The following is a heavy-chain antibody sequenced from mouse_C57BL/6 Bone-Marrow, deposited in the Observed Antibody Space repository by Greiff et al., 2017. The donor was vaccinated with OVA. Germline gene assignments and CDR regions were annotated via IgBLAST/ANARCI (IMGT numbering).Heavy chain of an antibody. CDR2: LDPENGDT. CDR1: GFNIKDDY. J-gene: IGHJ3*01. D-gene: IGHD3-2*02. Sequence: VQLQQSGAELVRPGASVKLSCTASGFNIKDDYMHWVKQRPEQGLEWIGWLDPENGDTEYASKFQGKATITADTSSNTAYLQLSSLTSEDTAVYYCTTGGSGYSFAYWGQGTLVTVSA. CDR3: TTGGSGYSFAY. V-gene: IGHV14-4*01.